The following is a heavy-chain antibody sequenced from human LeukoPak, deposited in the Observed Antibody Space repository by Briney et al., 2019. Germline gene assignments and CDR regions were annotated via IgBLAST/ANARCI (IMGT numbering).Heavy chain of an antibody. Sequence: GGSLRLSCAASGFTFSSYWMSWVRQAPGKGLEWVANIKQDGSEKYYEDSVKGRFTISRDNAKNSQYLQMNNLRAEDTAVYHCARDGGYDFWSGYYPSYAFDIWGQGTMVTVSS. CDR1: GFTFSSYW. V-gene: IGHV3-7*01. D-gene: IGHD3-3*01. CDR2: IKQDGSEK. CDR3: ARDGGYDFWSGYYPSYAFDI. J-gene: IGHJ3*02.